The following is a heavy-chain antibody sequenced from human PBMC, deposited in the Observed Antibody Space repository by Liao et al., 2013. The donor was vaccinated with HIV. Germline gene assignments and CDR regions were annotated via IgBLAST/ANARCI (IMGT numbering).Heavy chain of an antibody. D-gene: IGHD3/OR15-3a*01. CDR1: GGSISSYY. CDR2: IYYSGST. J-gene: IGHJ5*02. Sequence: QVQLQESGPGLVKPSETLSLTCTVSGGSISSYYWSWIRQPPGKGLEWIGYIYYSGSTYYNPSLKSRVTISVDTSKNQFSLKLSSVTAADTAVYYCARDQDWTVGFDPWGQGTLVTVSS. V-gene: IGHV4-59*12. CDR3: ARDQDWTVGFDP.